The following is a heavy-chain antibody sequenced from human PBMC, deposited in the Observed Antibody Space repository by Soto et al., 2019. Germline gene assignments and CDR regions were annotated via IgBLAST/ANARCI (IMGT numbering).Heavy chain of an antibody. Sequence: EVQLVESGGGLVQPGGSLRLSCAASGFTFRSYWMQWVRQAPGKGLVWVSWINSDGSSTSYADSVKGRFTISRDNAKNPVHLPMTRITADATAVYYCASGGSSLNFDSWGQGTLVTVSS. CDR1: GFTFRSYW. CDR2: INSDGSST. J-gene: IGHJ4*02. CDR3: ASGGSSLNFDS. D-gene: IGHD6-13*01. V-gene: IGHV3-74*01.